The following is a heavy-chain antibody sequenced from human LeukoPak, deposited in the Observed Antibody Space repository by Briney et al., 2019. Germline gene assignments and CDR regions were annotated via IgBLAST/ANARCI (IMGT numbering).Heavy chain of an antibody. D-gene: IGHD4-11*01. CDR2: INPNSGGT. CDR3: ARGALWDDHSKWSVEY. Sequence: ASVKVSCKASGYLFTGYYMHWVRQAPGQGLEGMGWINPNSGGTNYAQKFQDRVTMTRDTSISTAYMDLSRLRYDDTAVYYCARGALWDDHSKWSVEYWGQGTLVTVSS. J-gene: IGHJ4*02. V-gene: IGHV1-2*02. CDR1: GYLFTGYY.